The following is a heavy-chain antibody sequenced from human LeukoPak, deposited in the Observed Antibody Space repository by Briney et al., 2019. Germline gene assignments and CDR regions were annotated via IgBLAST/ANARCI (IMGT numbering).Heavy chain of an antibody. CDR1: GGSISSSSYN. J-gene: IGHJ5*02. V-gene: IGHV4-39*01. CDR3: ARPPGIAAAWFDP. CDR2: IDNIGST. Sequence: SETLSLTRTVSGGSISSSSYNCAWIRQPPGKRLEWIGNIDNIGSTYYNPSLQSRVTISVDKSRDQLSLKLNSVTATDTAIYYCARPPGIAAAWFDPWGQGTLVTVSS. D-gene: IGHD6-13*01.